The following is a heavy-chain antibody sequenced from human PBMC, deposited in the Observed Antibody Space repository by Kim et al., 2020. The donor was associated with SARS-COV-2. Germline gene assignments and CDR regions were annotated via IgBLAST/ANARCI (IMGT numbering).Heavy chain of an antibody. Sequence: SETLSLTCTVSGGSISSGSYYWSWIRQPAGKGLEWVGRIYTSGSTNYNPSIKSRVTISVDTSKNQFSQKLSSLTAEDTAVYYCARVGYGIAAAGTLRPDWYFDLWGRGTLVTVSS. CDR2: IYTSGST. D-gene: IGHD6-13*01. CDR3: ARVGYGIAAAGTLRPDWYFDL. J-gene: IGHJ2*01. CDR1: GGSISSGSYY. V-gene: IGHV4-61*02.